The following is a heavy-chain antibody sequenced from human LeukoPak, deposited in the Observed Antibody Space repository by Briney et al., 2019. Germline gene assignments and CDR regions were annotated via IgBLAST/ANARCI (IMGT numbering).Heavy chain of an antibody. CDR2: IYSGGST. Sequence: GGSLRLSCAASGFTVSSNYMSWVRQAPGKGLEWVSIIYSGGSTFYADSVKGRFTISRDNSKNTLYLQMNSLRAEDTAVYYCARGGSYFSAFDIWGQGTMVTVSS. D-gene: IGHD1-26*01. V-gene: IGHV3-53*01. J-gene: IGHJ3*02. CDR3: ARGGSYFSAFDI. CDR1: GFTVSSNY.